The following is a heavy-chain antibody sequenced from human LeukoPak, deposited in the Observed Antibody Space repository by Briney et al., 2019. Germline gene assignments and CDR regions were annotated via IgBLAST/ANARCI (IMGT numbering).Heavy chain of an antibody. V-gene: IGHV3-33*08. CDR1: GFTLSSYA. Sequence: PGGSLRLSCAASGFTLSSYAMSWVRQAQGKGREWVEVIGYDGSNKYYADSVKGRFTISRDNSKNTLYLQMNSLRAEDTAVYYCARDSTLYSSSWPPLVWGQGTLVTVSS. D-gene: IGHD6-13*01. CDR2: IGYDGSNK. CDR3: ARDSTLYSSSWPPLV. J-gene: IGHJ4*02.